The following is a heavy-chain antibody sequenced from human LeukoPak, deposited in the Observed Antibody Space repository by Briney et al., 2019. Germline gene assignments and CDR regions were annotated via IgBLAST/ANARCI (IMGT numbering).Heavy chain of an antibody. D-gene: IGHD5-18*01. CDR1: GGSVSNILYY. Sequence: SDTLSLTCTVSGGSVSNILYYWSWIRQPPGKELEWIGYIYYNGDTNYNPSLKSRVIISIDTSSNQFSLRLNSMTAADTAVYYCARVLRAASWRSYDYWGQGSLVTVSS. J-gene: IGHJ4*02. CDR2: IYYNGDT. CDR3: ARVLRAASWRSYDY. V-gene: IGHV4-61*01.